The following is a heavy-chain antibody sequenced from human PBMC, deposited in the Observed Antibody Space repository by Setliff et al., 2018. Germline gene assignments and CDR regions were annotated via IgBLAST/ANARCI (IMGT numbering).Heavy chain of an antibody. J-gene: IGHJ6*02. CDR3: ARGEAVAGTVWSV. CDR2: INAGNGNT. Sequence: GASVKVSCKASGYTFTSYAMHWVRQAPGQRLEWMGWINAGNGNTKYSQKFQGRVTMTRDTSTSTAYMELSSPRSEDTAVYYCARGEAVAGTVWSVWGQGTTVTVS. D-gene: IGHD6-19*01. V-gene: IGHV1-3*01. CDR1: GYTFTSYA.